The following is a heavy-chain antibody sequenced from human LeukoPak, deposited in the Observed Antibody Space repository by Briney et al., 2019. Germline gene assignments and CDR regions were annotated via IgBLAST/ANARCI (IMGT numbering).Heavy chain of an antibody. D-gene: IGHD2-15*01. J-gene: IGHJ4*02. CDR2: ISGYNGDT. CDR3: ARDQRSSCTGGTCYYFDY. Sequence: ASVKVSCKASGYTLTSYGISWVRQAPGQGLEWVGWISGYNGDTNSARKLQGRVTMTTDTSTSTAYMELRSLISDDTAVYYCARDQRSSCTGGTCYYFDYWGQGTLVTVSP. CDR1: GYTLTSYG. V-gene: IGHV1-18*01.